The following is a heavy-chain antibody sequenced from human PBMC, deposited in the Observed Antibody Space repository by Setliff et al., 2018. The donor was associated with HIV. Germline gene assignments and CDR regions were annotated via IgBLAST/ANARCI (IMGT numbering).Heavy chain of an antibody. Sequence: GASVKVSCKASGYTFTGYYMHWVRQAPGPGLEWMGRINPNSGGTNYAQKFQGRVTMTRDTSISTAYMELSRLRSDDTAVYYCAGGDYDSSGYHHFDYWGQGTLVTVSS. CDR3: AGGDYDSSGYHHFDY. V-gene: IGHV1-2*06. D-gene: IGHD3-22*01. CDR1: GYTFTGYY. CDR2: INPNSGGT. J-gene: IGHJ4*02.